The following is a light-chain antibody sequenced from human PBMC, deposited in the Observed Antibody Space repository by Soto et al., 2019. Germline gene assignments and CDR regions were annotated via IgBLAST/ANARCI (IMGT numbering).Light chain of an antibody. Sequence: EIVMTHSPATLSVSPGERATLSCRASQSVSSNLAWYQQEPGQAPRLLIYGASTRATGIPARFSGSGSGTEFTLAISSLQSEDFAVYYCQQYNNWPPTFGQGTKVDIK. V-gene: IGKV3-15*01. CDR3: QQYNNWPPT. CDR2: GAS. J-gene: IGKJ1*01. CDR1: QSVSSN.